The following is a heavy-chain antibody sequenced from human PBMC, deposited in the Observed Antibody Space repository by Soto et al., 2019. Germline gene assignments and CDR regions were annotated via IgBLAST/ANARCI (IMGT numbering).Heavy chain of an antibody. CDR1: GFTFSSYA. V-gene: IGHV3-23*01. CDR2: ISGSGGST. J-gene: IGHJ3*02. Sequence: EVQLLESGGGLVQPGGSLRLSCAASGFTFSSYAMSWVRQAPGKGLEWVSAISGSGGSTYYADSVKGRFTISRDNSKNTLYLQMNSLRAEDTAVYYCALTTGYCSGGSCPHDAFDIWGQGTMVTVSS. CDR3: ALTTGYCSGGSCPHDAFDI. D-gene: IGHD2-15*01.